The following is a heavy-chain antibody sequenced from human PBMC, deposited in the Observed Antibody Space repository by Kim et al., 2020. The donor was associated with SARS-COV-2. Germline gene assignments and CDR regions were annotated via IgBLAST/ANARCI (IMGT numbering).Heavy chain of an antibody. J-gene: IGHJ4*02. V-gene: IGHV4-59*01. CDR3: ARESVRGVMDY. CDR2: T. Sequence: TNSNPSRKSRVTISVATSKNQFSLKLSSVTAADTAVYYCARESVRGVMDYWGQGTLVTVSS. D-gene: IGHD3-10*01.